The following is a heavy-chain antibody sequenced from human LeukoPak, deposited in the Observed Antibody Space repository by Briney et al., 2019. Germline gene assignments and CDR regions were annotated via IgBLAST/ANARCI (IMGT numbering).Heavy chain of an antibody. CDR3: ARHVSSGWYLDEYYFDY. D-gene: IGHD6-19*01. CDR2: IYPGDSDT. CDR1: GYTFTRYW. J-gene: IGHJ4*02. Sequence: ASVKVSCKASGYTFTRYWIGWVRQMPGKGLEWMGIIYPGDSDTRYSPSFQGQVTISADKSISTAYLQWSSLKASDTAMYYCARHVSSGWYLDEYYFDYWGQGTLVTVSS. V-gene: IGHV5-51*01.